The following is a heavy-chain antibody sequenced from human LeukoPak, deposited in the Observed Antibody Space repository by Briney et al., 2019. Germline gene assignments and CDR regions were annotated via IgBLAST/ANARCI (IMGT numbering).Heavy chain of an antibody. D-gene: IGHD3-9*01. CDR3: ARGAGVLTGYYTSPPLFDY. V-gene: IGHV1-69*13. J-gene: IGHJ4*02. CDR2: IIPIFGTA. CDR1: GGTFSSYA. Sequence: PVASVKVSCKASGGTFSSYAISWVRQAPGQGLEWMGGIIPIFGTANYAQKFQGRVTITADESTSTAYMELSSLRSEDTAVYYCARGAGVLTGYYTSPPLFDYWGQGTQVTVSS.